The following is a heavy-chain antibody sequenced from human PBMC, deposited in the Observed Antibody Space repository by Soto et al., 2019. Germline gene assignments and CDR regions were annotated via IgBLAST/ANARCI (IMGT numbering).Heavy chain of an antibody. J-gene: IGHJ6*02. CDR1: GFTFSSYA. CDR3: AKAIYCSSTSCYYYGMDV. V-gene: IGHV3-23*01. Sequence: GGSLRLSCAASGFTFSSYAMSWVRQAPGKGLEWVSAISGSGGSTYYADSVKGRFTISRDNSKNTLYLQMNSLRAEDTAVYYCAKAIYCSSTSCYYYGMDVWGQGTTVTVSS. CDR2: ISGSGGST. D-gene: IGHD2-2*01.